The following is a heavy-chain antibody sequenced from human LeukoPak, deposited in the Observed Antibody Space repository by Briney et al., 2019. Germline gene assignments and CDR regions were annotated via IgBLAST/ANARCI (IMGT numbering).Heavy chain of an antibody. CDR3: VREGRKGLIKTTITTRTYFDY. Sequence: GGSLRLSCAAAGFTFNNYAMHWVRQAPGKGLEWVAVISYDGSNKYYADSVKGRLTISRDNSKNTLFLQMNSLRAEDTALYYCVREGRKGLIKTTITTRTYFDYWGQGTLVTVSS. V-gene: IGHV3-30*01. J-gene: IGHJ4*02. CDR1: GFTFNNYA. CDR2: ISYDGSNK. D-gene: IGHD4-11*01.